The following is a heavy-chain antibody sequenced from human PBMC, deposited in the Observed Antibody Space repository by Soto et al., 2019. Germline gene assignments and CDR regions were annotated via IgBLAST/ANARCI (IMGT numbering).Heavy chain of an antibody. V-gene: IGHV3-48*03. D-gene: IGHD5-18*01. Sequence: PGGSLRLSCAASGFTFSSYEMNWVRQAPGKGLEGVSYISSGGSTIYYADSVKGRFTIARDNAKNSLYLQMNSLRAEDTAFYYCAREQTTMGGGYHDYWGQGTLVTVSS. CDR1: GFTFSSYE. CDR3: AREQTTMGGGYHDY. J-gene: IGHJ4*02. CDR2: ISSGGSTI.